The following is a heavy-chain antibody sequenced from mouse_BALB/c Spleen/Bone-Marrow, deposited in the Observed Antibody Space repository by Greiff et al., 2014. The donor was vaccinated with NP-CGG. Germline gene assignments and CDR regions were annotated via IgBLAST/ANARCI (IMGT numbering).Heavy chain of an antibody. CDR3: TRSTMITYFDY. D-gene: IGHD2-4*01. J-gene: IGHJ2*01. CDR2: INPSNGGT. Sequence: VQLQQSGAELVKPGASVKLSCKASGYNFTSYYMYWVKQRPGQGLEWIGEINPSNGGTNFNEKFKSKATLTVDKSSSIAYMQLSSLTSEDSAVYYCTRSTMITYFDYWGQGTTLTVSS. CDR1: GYNFTSYY. V-gene: IGHV1S81*02.